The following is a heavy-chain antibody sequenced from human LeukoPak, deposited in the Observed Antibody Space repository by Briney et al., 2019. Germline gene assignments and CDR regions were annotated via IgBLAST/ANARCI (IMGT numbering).Heavy chain of an antibody. D-gene: IGHD4/OR15-4a*01. CDR2: IHVSGST. J-gene: IGHJ2*01. CDR3: AGERVRYFYL. CDR1: GGSISCHY. Sequence: SETLSLTCTVSGGSISCHYWSWIRQPPGKGLEWIGDIHVSGSTYYYPPLRSRVTISADTSKNQFSLRLNPGPAADPAVFYGAGERVRYFYLWGGGALFTVSS. V-gene: IGHV4-59*11.